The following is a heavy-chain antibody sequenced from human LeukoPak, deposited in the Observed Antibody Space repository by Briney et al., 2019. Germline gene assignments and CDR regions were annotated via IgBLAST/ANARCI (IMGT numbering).Heavy chain of an antibody. CDR3: ARNSGSYFTVYYFDY. Sequence: GASVKVSCKASGYTFTSYYMHWVRQAPGQGLEWMGIINPSGGSTSYAQKFQGRVTITADKSTSTAYMELSSLRSEDTAVYYCARNSGSYFTVYYFDYWGQGTLVTVSS. CDR2: INPSGGST. D-gene: IGHD1-26*01. CDR1: GYTFTSYY. V-gene: IGHV1-46*01. J-gene: IGHJ4*02.